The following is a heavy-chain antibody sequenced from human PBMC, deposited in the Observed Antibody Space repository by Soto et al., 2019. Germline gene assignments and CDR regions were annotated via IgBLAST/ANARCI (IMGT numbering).Heavy chain of an antibody. D-gene: IGHD3-10*01. Sequence: PSETLSLTCAVSGGSISSGGYSWSWIRQPPGKGLEWIGYIYHSGSTYYNPSLKSRVTISVDRSKNQFSLKLSSVTAADTAVYYCARAHGSGWGAFDIWGKGTMVPVSS. V-gene: IGHV4-30-2*01. J-gene: IGHJ3*02. CDR3: ARAHGSGWGAFDI. CDR1: GGSISSGGYS. CDR2: IYHSGST.